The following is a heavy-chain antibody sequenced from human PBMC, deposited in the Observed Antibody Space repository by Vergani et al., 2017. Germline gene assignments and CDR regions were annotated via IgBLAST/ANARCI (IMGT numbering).Heavy chain of an antibody. CDR1: GFTFSSFW. Sequence: EVQLVEFGGGLVQPGGSLRLSCAASGFTFSSFWMTWVRQAPGKGLEWLANIKQDGSEMYYVDSVKGRFTISRDNAKSSLYLQMNCLRVEDTAVYYCAEERRFYYVSSCHYYTRGYWGKGTLVTVSS. D-gene: IGHD3-22*01. CDR3: AEERRFYYVSSCHYYTRGY. CDR2: IKQDGSEM. V-gene: IGHV3-7*01. J-gene: IGHJ4*02.